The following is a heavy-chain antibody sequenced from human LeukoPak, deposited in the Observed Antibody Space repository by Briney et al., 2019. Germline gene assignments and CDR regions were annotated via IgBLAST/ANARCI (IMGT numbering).Heavy chain of an antibody. V-gene: IGHV1-69*13. J-gene: IGHJ4*02. CDR1: GYTFTSYA. CDR2: IIPIFGTA. CDR3: ARASGYDSSGYYYVLDY. Sequence: SVKVSCKASGYTFTSYAMNWVRQAPGQGLEWMGGIIPIFGTANYAQKFQGRVTITADESTSTAYMELSSLRSEDTAVYYCARASGYDSSGYYYVLDYWGQGTLVTVSS. D-gene: IGHD3-22*01.